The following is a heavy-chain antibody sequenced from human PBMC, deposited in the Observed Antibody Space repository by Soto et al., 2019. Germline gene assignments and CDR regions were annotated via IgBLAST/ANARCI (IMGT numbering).Heavy chain of an antibody. D-gene: IGHD4-17*01. V-gene: IGHV4-31*03. CDR2: IYYSGST. CDR3: ARVLRYGDYESYGMDV. CDR1: GGSISRGGYY. Sequence: SETLSLTCTVSGGSISRGGYYWSWIRQHPGKGLEWIGYIYYSGSTYYNPSLKSRVTISVDTSKNQFSLKLSSVTAADTAVYYCARVLRYGDYESYGMDVWGQGTTVT. J-gene: IGHJ6*02.